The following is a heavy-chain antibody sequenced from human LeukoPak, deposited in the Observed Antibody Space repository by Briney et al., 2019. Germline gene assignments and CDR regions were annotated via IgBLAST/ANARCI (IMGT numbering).Heavy chain of an antibody. V-gene: IGHV1-46*01. CDR2: INPSGDST. Sequence: ASVKVSCKASGYTFTSYSIHWVRQAPGQGLEWMGIINPSGDSTTYAQTFQGGITMTRDTSTSTVYMGLSSLRSEDTAVYYCARDGGPRSDFDYWGQGTLVTVSS. D-gene: IGHD1-26*01. CDR3: ARDGGPRSDFDY. J-gene: IGHJ4*02. CDR1: GYTFTSYS.